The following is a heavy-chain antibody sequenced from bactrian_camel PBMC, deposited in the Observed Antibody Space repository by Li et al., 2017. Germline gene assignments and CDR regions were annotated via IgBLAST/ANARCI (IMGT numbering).Heavy chain of an antibody. CDR3: AAGLKWYGSRWWSESRNFDY. J-gene: IGHJ6*01. CDR1: GDDFGRLS. D-gene: IGHD6*01. CDR2: IDRDGVT. Sequence: VESGGGSVQAGGSLTLSCKVSGDDFGRLSMAWFRQAPGKEREGVAGIDRDGVTRYADSVKGRFTISQDNALKILYLQLNSLKPEDTAIYYCAAGLKWYGSRWWSESRNFDYWGQGTQVTVS. V-gene: IGHV3S53*01.